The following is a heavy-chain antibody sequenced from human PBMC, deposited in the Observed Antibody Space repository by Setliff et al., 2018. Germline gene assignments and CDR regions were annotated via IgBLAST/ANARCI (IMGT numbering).Heavy chain of an antibody. D-gene: IGHD3-9*01. J-gene: IGHJ4*02. V-gene: IGHV3-21*01. Sequence: GGSLRLSCGASGFIFSNFGMHWVRQAPEKGLEWVSFISSSSSYIYYADSVKGRFTMSRDNAKNSLYLQMNSLRAEDTAVYYCARDGKFLTGYFLYYCDHWGQGTLVTVSS. CDR3: ARDGKFLTGYFLYYCDH. CDR1: GFIFSNFG. CDR2: ISSSSSYI.